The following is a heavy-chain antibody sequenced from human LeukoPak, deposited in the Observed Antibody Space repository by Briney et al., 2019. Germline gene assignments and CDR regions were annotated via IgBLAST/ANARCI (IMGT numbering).Heavy chain of an antibody. CDR1: GESISSYY. Sequence: SETLSLTCTVSGESISSYYWSWIRQPPGKGLECIGYIYYSGSTNYNPSLKSRVTISVDTSKNQFSLKLSSVTAADTAVYYCAIGFYSDSWGLYGQWGQGTLVTVSS. CDR3: AIGFYSDSWGLYGQ. D-gene: IGHD3-22*01. J-gene: IGHJ4*02. CDR2: IYYSGST. V-gene: IGHV4-59*08.